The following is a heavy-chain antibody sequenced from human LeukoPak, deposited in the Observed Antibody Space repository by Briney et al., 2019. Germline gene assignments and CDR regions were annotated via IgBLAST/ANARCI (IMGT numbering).Heavy chain of an antibody. CDR2: ISGSGGST. Sequence: GGSLRLSCAASGFTFSSYAMSWVRQAPGKGLEWVSAISGSGGSTYYADSVKGRFTISRDNTKNTLYLQMNSLRAEDTAVYYCAKGGDILTGYLDYWGQGTLVTVSS. CDR3: AKGGDILTGYLDY. V-gene: IGHV3-23*01. D-gene: IGHD3-9*01. CDR1: GFTFSSYA. J-gene: IGHJ4*02.